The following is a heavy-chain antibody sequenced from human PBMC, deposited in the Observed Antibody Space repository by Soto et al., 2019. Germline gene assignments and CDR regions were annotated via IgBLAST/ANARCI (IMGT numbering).Heavy chain of an antibody. V-gene: IGHV4-31*03. J-gene: IGHJ4*02. CDR1: GGSISSGGYY. CDR3: ARGSVVAATLFDY. Sequence: QVQLQESGPGLVKPSQTLSLTCTVAGGSISSGGYYWSWIRQHPGKGLEWIGYIYYSGSTYYNPSLKSRVTISVDTSKNQFSLKLSSVTAADTAVYYCARGSVVAATLFDYWGQGTLVTVSS. D-gene: IGHD2-15*01. CDR2: IYYSGST.